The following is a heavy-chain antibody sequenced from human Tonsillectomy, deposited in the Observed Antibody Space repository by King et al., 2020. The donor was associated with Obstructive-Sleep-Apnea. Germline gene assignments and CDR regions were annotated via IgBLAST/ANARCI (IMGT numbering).Heavy chain of an antibody. D-gene: IGHD2-15*01. Sequence: VQLVESGGVVVQPGGSLRLSFAASGFTFDDYAMHWVRQAPGKGLEWFSLISWDGGSTFYADSVKGRFTISRDNSKNSLYLQMNSLRAEDTALYYCAKDIDFRMVSRVCSGGSCYSSTNPLYYYYGMDVWGQGTTVTVSS. CDR1: GFTFDDYA. V-gene: IGHV3-43D*03. J-gene: IGHJ6*02. CDR2: ISWDGGST. CDR3: AKDIDFRMVSRVCSGGSCYSSTNPLYYYYGMDV.